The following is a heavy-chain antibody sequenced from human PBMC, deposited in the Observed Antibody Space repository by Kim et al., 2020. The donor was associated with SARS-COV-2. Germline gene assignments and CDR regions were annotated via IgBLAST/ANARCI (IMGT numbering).Heavy chain of an antibody. V-gene: IGHV3-21*01. D-gene: IGHD6-6*01. CDR2: ISSSSSYI. CDR1: GFTFSSYS. CDR3: ASHSSSAPYFDY. J-gene: IGHJ4*02. Sequence: GGSLRLSCAASGFTFSSYSMNWVRQAPGKGLEWVSSISSSSSYIYYADSVKGRFTISRDNAKNSLYLQMNSLRAEDTAVYYCASHSSSAPYFDYWGQGTLVTVSS.